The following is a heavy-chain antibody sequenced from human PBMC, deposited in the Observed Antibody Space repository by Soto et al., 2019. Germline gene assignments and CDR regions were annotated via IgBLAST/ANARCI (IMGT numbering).Heavy chain of an antibody. V-gene: IGHV1-69*01. CDR1: GGTFSSLG. CDR3: ATRGTQGRWLEFADY. Sequence: QVQLLQSGAEVKRPGSSVKVSCEASGGTFSSLGFTWVRQAPGQGLEWMGGIIPLSGRTTFAQKFQGRVTITADESTRATYMELTTPTSDDTAMYYCATRGTQGRWLEFADYWGQGTLVTVSS. J-gene: IGHJ4*02. D-gene: IGHD5-12*01. CDR2: IIPLSGRT.